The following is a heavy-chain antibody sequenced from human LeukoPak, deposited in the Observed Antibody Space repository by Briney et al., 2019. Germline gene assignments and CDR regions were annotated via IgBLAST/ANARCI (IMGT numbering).Heavy chain of an antibody. CDR2: ISYDGSNK. D-gene: IGHD3-22*01. Sequence: PGGSLRLSCAASGFTFSSYAMHWVRQAPGKGLEWVAVISYDGSNKYYADSVKGRFTISRDNSKNTLYLQMNSLRAEDTAVYYCARDRISHYYDSSGSYAFDIWGQGTMVTVSS. CDR3: ARDRISHYYDSSGSYAFDI. J-gene: IGHJ3*02. V-gene: IGHV3-30-3*01. CDR1: GFTFSSYA.